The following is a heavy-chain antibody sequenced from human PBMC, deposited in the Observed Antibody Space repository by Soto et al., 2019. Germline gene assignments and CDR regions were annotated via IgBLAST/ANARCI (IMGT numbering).Heavy chain of an antibody. V-gene: IGHV4-59*08. CDR2: VHHSWGS. D-gene: IGHD3-10*01. CDR3: ARQGFGPLHGLVDV. Sequence: QVQLQESGPGLVKPSETLSLSCTVSGGSISSYYWSWFRQSPGKRMEWIGYVHHSWGSSYNPSLHSPVAISLHTSKSQFSLKVTSVTATDTAVYYCARQGFGPLHGLVDVWGQGTTVTVSS. J-gene: IGHJ6*02. CDR1: GGSISSYY.